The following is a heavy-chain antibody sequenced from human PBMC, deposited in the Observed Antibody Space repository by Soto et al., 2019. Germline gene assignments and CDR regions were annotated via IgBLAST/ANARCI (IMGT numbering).Heavy chain of an antibody. CDR2: INPETGGT. CDR1: GYTFTGYY. J-gene: IGHJ6*02. CDR3: ARERYQVISDGLDV. V-gene: IGHV1-2*02. Sequence: ASVKVSCKASGYTFTGYYVPWVRAAPGQGLVWMGWINPETGGTSYAQKFQGRVTSSRDTATNTAYLELSRLRFDDAAVYFCARERYQVISDGLDVWGQGTTVTVSS. D-gene: IGHD2-2*01.